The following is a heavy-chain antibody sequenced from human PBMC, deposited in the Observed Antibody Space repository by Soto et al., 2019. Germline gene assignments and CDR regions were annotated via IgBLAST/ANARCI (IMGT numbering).Heavy chain of an antibody. D-gene: IGHD4-4*01. CDR3: AHIPYRGVLFDY. V-gene: IGHV2-5*02. Sequence: GPTLVNPTHTLTLPCTFSGFSLSTSVVGVGWIRQPPGKSLEWLALIYWDDDKRYSPSLKSRLTITKDTSKNQVVLTMTNMDPVDTATYYCAHIPYRGVLFDYWGQGTLVTVYS. J-gene: IGHJ4*02. CDR2: IYWDDDK. CDR1: GFSLSTSVVG.